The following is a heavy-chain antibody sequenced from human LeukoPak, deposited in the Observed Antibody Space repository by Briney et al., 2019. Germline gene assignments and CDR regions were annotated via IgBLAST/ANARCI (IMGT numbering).Heavy chain of an antibody. V-gene: IGHV1-8*03. J-gene: IGHJ2*01. CDR3: ARGRQMSINWYFDL. CDR1: GCTFTAHD. Sequence: ASVTVSCKTSGCTFTAHDIFWVRQAAGQGLEWMGWMNPKSGSTAYAQKVQGRVTFTRNTSITTAYLDLTNLRYEDTAMYYCARGRQMSINWYFDLWGRGTQVTVAS. CDR2: MNPKSGST. D-gene: IGHD3-10*01.